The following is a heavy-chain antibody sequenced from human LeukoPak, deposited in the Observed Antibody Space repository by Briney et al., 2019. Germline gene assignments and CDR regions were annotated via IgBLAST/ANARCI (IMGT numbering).Heavy chain of an antibody. D-gene: IGHD6-25*01. CDR3: TTASGSDELDY. J-gene: IGHJ4*02. Sequence: PGGSLILSCAASGFTFSNAWMSWVRQAPGKGLEWVGRIKSKTDGGTTDYAAPVKGRFTISRDDSKNTLYLQMNSLKTEDTAVYYCTTASGSDELDYWGQGTLVTVSS. V-gene: IGHV3-15*01. CDR2: IKSKTDGGTT. CDR1: GFTFSNAW.